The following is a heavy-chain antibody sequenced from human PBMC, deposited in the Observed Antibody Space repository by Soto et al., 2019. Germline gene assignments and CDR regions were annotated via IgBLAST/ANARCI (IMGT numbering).Heavy chain of an antibody. CDR2: TYSRSKWYT. CDR1: GDSVSNNKAA. CDR3: ARGNSGLRAFDV. D-gene: IGHD6-19*01. V-gene: IGHV6-1*01. J-gene: IGHJ3*01. Sequence: SQTLSLTCAISGDSVSNNKAAWGWIRQSPSRGLEWLGRTYSRSKWYTDYALSVRSRININPDTSKNQFSLQLTSVTPEDAAVYYCARGNSGLRAFDVWGQGTMVTVSS.